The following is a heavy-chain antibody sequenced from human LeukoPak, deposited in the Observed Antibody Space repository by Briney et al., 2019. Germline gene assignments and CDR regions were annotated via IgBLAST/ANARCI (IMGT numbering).Heavy chain of an antibody. Sequence: GGSLRLSCAASGFTFSTYEMNWVRQAPGKGLEWVSYISSSGTPIYYTDSVKGRFTISRDNAKNSLYLQMNSLRAGDTAVYYCARGGWTFFLNFWGQGTLATVSS. V-gene: IGHV3-48*03. CDR3: ARGGWTFFLNF. D-gene: IGHD6-19*01. CDR1: GFTFSTYE. CDR2: ISSSGTPI. J-gene: IGHJ4*01.